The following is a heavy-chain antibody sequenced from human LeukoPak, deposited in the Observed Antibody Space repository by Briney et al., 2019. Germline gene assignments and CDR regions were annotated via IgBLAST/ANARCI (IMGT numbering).Heavy chain of an antibody. D-gene: IGHD2-2*01. Sequence: PSETLSLTCAVYGGSFSGYYWSWIRQPPGKGLEWIGEINHSGSTNYNPSLKSRVTISVDTSKNQFSLKLSSVTAADTAVYYCARGEVSASLYYFDFWGQGTLVTVS. CDR1: GGSFSGYY. CDR3: ARGEVSASLYYFDF. CDR2: INHSGST. J-gene: IGHJ4*02. V-gene: IGHV4-34*01.